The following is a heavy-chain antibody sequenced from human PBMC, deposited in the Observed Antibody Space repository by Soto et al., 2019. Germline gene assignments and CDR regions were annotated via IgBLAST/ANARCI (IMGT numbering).Heavy chain of an antibody. J-gene: IGHJ4*02. CDR1: GFTFSSYG. Sequence: QVQLVESGGGVVQPGRSLRLSCAASGFTFSSYGMHWVRQAPGKGLEWVADISYDGSNKYYADSVKGRFTISRDNSKNALYLPMNSLRAEDTAVDYCEKSWRTETDYWGQGTLVTVSS. CDR3: EKSWRTETDY. V-gene: IGHV3-30*18. CDR2: ISYDGSNK.